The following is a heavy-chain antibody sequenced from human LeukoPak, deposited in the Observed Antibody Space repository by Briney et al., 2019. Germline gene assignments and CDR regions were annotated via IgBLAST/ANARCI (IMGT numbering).Heavy chain of an antibody. Sequence: PGGSLRLSCAASGFTFSSYAMSWVRQAPGKGLEWVSGISGSDISTYYADSAKGRFTISRDNSKNTLYLQMNSLRAEDTAVYYCAKDRSWYPYGFFASWGQGTLVTVSS. CDR3: AKDRSWYPYGFFAS. D-gene: IGHD3-10*01. CDR1: GFTFSSYA. CDR2: ISGSDIST. J-gene: IGHJ4*02. V-gene: IGHV3-23*01.